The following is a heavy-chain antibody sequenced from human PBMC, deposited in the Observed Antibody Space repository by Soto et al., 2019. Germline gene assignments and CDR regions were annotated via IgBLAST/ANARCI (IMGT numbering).Heavy chain of an antibody. Sequence: QVQLQQWGAGLLKPSETLSLTCAVNGGSLTGSYWSWIRQPPGKGLEWIGEIKDGGSTNYSPSLRSRVTISADTSKNQYSLRLNSVTAADKDVDFCARGQEGIVATHWDQGTLVTVSS. CDR3: ARGQEGIVATH. J-gene: IGHJ4*02. V-gene: IGHV4-34*01. CDR1: GGSLTGSY. CDR2: IKDGGST. D-gene: IGHD5-12*01.